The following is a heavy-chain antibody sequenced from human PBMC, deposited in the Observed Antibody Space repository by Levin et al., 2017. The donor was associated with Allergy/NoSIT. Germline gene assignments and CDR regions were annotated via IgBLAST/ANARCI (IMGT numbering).Heavy chain of an antibody. J-gene: IGHJ4*02. V-gene: IGHV5-10-1*01. CDR1: GYSFTSYW. Sequence: GGSLRLSCQVSGYSFTSYWINWVRQMPGKGLEWLGRIDPVDSYTKYSASFEGHVTMSADKSSSTAYLSWSSLEASDTAIYYCARRVRQYYYGSGDYFDYWGQGTLVTVSS. D-gene: IGHD3-10*01. CDR3: ARRVRQYYYGSGDYFDY. CDR2: IDPVDSYT.